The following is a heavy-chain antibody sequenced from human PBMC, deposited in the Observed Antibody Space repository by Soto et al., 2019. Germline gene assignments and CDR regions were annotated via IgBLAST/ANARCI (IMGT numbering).Heavy chain of an antibody. CDR1: GGSFSGYY. Sequence: QVQLQQWGAGLLKPSETLSLTCAVYGGSFSGYYWSWIRQPPGKGLEWIGEINHSGSTNYNPSLKSRVTISVDTSKNQFSLKLSSVTAADTAVYYCAREGGASGYDFWSGYYHYFDYWGQGTLVTVSS. CDR2: INHSGST. V-gene: IGHV4-34*01. CDR3: AREGGASGYDFWSGYYHYFDY. D-gene: IGHD3-3*01. J-gene: IGHJ4*02.